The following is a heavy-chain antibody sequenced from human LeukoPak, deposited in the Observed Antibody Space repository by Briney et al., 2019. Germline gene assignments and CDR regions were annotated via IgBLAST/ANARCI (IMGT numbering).Heavy chain of an antibody. J-gene: IGHJ4*02. CDR1: GGTFSSYA. V-gene: IGHV1-69*13. CDR2: IIPIFGTA. D-gene: IGHD3-22*01. CDR3: ASGVYYYDSSGYYDYFDY. Sequence: ASVKVSCKASGGTFSSYAISWVRQAPRQGLEWMGGIIPIFGTANYAQKFQGRVTITADESTSTAYMELSSLRSEDTAVYYCASGVYYYDSSGYYDYFDYWGQGTLVTVSS.